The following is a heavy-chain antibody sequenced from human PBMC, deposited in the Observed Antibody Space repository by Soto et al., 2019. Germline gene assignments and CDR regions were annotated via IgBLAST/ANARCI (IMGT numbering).Heavy chain of an antibody. CDR3: ARDRFVGANIWPDAFDI. CDR2: IYSGGST. J-gene: IGHJ3*02. Sequence: GGSLRLSCAASGFTVSSNYMSWVRQAPGKGLEWVSVIYSGGSTYYADSVKGRFTISRDNSKNTLYLQMNSLRAEDTAVYYCARDRFVGANIWPDAFDIWGQGTMVTVSS. D-gene: IGHD1-26*01. CDR1: GFTVSSNY. V-gene: IGHV3-53*01.